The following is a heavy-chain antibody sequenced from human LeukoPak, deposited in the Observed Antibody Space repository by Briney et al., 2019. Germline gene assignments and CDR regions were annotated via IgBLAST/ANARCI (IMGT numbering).Heavy chain of an antibody. V-gene: IGHV3-33*06. CDR3: AKAGGSGSYHDAFDI. J-gene: IGHJ3*02. CDR2: IWYDGSNK. Sequence: PGGSLRLSCAASGFTFSSYGMHWVHQAPGKGLEWVAVIWYDGSNKYYADSVKGRFTISRDNSKNTLYLQMNSLRAEDTAVYYCAKAGGSGSYHDAFDIWGQGTMVTVSS. CDR1: GFTFSSYG. D-gene: IGHD1-26*01.